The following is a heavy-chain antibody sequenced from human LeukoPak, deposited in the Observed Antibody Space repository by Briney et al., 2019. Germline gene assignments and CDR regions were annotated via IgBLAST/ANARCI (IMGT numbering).Heavy chain of an antibody. D-gene: IGHD6-19*01. CDR1: GYTFTGYN. Sequence: ASLKVSCKASGYTFTGYNMHWVRQAPGQGLEWMGWINPNSGGTNYAQKFLGRVTMTRDTSITTAYMELSRLRSDDTAVFYCARGGSGWFDAFDIWGQGKMVTVSS. CDR2: INPNSGGT. J-gene: IGHJ3*02. V-gene: IGHV1-2*02. CDR3: ARGGSGWFDAFDI.